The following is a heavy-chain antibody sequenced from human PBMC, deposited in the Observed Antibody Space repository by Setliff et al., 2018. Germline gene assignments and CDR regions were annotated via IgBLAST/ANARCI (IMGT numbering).Heavy chain of an antibody. Sequence: SETLSLTCTVSGGSIRDYYWNWTRQSPGKGLEWIGYIYYRGSTNYNSSLKSRVTISIDMSTNQFSLKLTSATAADTAIYFCAAVGTAAGGGWFDPWGQGTQVTVSS. CDR2: IYYRGST. CDR3: AAVGTAAGGGWFDP. J-gene: IGHJ5*02. D-gene: IGHD2-15*01. CDR1: GGSIRDYY. V-gene: IGHV4-59*01.